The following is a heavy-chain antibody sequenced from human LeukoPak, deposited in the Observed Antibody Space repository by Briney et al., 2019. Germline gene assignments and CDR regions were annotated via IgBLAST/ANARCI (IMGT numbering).Heavy chain of an antibody. V-gene: IGHV1-8*01. CDR3: ARPLDTTMATDSFDI. D-gene: IGHD5-18*01. CDR1: GYTFTSYD. J-gene: IGHJ3*02. CDR2: MNPNSGNT. Sequence: GASVKVSCKASGYTFTSYDINWVRQATGQGLEWMGWMNPNSGNTGYAHKFQGRVTMTRNTSINTAYMELSSLRSEDTAVYYCARPLDTTMATDSFDIWGQGTKVTVSS.